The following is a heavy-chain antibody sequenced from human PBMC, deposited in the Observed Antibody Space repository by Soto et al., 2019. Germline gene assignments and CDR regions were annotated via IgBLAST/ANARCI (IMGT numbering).Heavy chain of an antibody. D-gene: IGHD2-15*01. CDR2: IYYSGST. J-gene: IGHJ4*02. CDR1: GGSISRYY. V-gene: IGHV4-59*01. CDR3: ARRLGYCSGGSCYADFDY. Sequence: PSETLSLTCTVSGGSISRYYWSWIRQPPGKGLEWIGYIYYSGSTNYNPSLKSRVTISVDTSKNQFSLKLSSVTAADTAVYYCARRLGYCSGGSCYADFDYWGQGTLVTVSS.